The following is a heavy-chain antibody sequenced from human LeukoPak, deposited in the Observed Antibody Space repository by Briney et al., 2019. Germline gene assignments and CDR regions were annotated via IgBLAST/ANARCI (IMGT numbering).Heavy chain of an antibody. CDR3: AFKYYDYVWGSYHLY. CDR2: INHSGST. J-gene: IGHJ4*02. CDR1: GGSFSGYY. D-gene: IGHD3-16*02. Sequence: KPSETLSLTCAAYGGSFSGYYWSWIRQPPGKGLEWIGEINHSGSTNYNPSLKSRVTISVDTSKNQFSLKLSSVTAADTAVYYCAFKYYDYVWGSYHLYWGQGTLVTVSS. V-gene: IGHV4-34*01.